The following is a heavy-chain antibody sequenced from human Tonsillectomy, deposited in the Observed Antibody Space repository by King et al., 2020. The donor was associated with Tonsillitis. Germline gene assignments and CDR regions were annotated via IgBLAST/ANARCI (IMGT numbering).Heavy chain of an antibody. Sequence: VQLVESGGGLVQPGRSLRLSCAASGFTFDDYAMHWVRQAPGKGLEWVSGINWDSGSIGYADSVKGRFTISRDNAKNSLYLQMNSLRAEDTALYYCAKDDGSSGWYKTGGFDYWGQGTLVTVSS. CDR1: GFTFDDYA. D-gene: IGHD6-19*01. CDR2: INWDSGSI. V-gene: IGHV3-9*01. J-gene: IGHJ4*02. CDR3: AKDDGSSGWYKTGGFDY.